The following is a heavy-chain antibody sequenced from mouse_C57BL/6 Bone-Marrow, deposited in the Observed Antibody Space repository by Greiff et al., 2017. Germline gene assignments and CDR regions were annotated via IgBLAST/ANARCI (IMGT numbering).Heavy chain of an antibody. J-gene: IGHJ1*03. Sequence: QVQLKQPGAELVRPGSSVKLSCKASGYTFTSYWMDWVKQRPGQGLEWIGNIYPSDSETHYHQKVKDKVTLTVDKSSSTAYMQLSSLTSDDSAVYYCARGGTTVVYWYFDVWGTGTTVTVSS. CDR1: GYTFTSYW. CDR2: IYPSDSET. V-gene: IGHV1-61*01. D-gene: IGHD1-1*01. CDR3: ARGGTTVVYWYFDV.